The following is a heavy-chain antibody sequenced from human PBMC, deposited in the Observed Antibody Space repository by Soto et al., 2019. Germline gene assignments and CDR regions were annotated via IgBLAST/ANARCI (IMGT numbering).Heavy chain of an antibody. Sequence: QVQLVESGGGVVQPGRSLRLSCAASGFTVSTYAMHWVRQAPGKGLEWVTFIWYDGDDKYYADSVKGRFTVSRDTCKSTLYLQMSSRRAEDTAVYFCDRGFYKGDDRWYAYYTRPDYWGRGTLVTVSS. CDR2: IWYDGDDK. D-gene: IGHD3-3*01. CDR3: DRGFYKGDDRWYAYYTRPDY. CDR1: GFTVSTYA. J-gene: IGHJ4*02. V-gene: IGHV3-33*01.